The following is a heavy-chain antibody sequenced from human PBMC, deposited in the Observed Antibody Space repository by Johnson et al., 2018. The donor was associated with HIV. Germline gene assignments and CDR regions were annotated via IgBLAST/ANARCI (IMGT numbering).Heavy chain of an antibody. V-gene: IGHV3-30*02. CDR3: ARVGVGGTYYYDSSGRAGGAFDI. Sequence: QMQLVESGGGVVQPGGSLRLSCAASGFTFSSYGMHWVRQAPGKGLEWVAFIRYDGSNKYYADSVKGRFTISRDNSKNTLYLQMNSLRAEDTAVYYCARVGVGGTYYYDSSGRAGGAFDIWGQGTMVTVSS. CDR1: GFTFSSYG. D-gene: IGHD3-22*01. CDR2: IRYDGSNK. J-gene: IGHJ3*02.